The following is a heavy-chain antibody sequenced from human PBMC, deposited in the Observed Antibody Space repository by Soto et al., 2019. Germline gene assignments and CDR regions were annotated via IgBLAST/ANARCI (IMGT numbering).Heavy chain of an antibody. D-gene: IGHD2-8*01. V-gene: IGHV1-2*02. CDR3: VRGGAPCSNGVCLGHS. CDR2: INPSSGAT. J-gene: IGHJ4*02. Sequence: QVHLVQPGADVRKPGASVQVSCKASGYIFRDYYLHWVRQAPGKALELMGWINPSSGATKFAQKFQRRVSMTRAQPITTGDMELSRLTSDDTALYYCVRGGAPCSNGVCLGHSLGQGTQLTVSS. CDR1: GYIFRDYY.